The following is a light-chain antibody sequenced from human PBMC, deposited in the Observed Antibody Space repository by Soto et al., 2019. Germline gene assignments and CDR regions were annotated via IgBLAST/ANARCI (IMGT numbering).Light chain of an antibody. CDR3: QQYGSSPQT. CDR2: DAS. CDR1: QSVSSSY. J-gene: IGKJ1*01. V-gene: IGKV3-20*01. Sequence: EIVLTQSPGTLSLSPGERATLSCRASQSVSSSYLAWYQQKPGQAPRLLIYDASRRATGIPARFSGSGSGPDFTLTISRLEPEDFAAYYCQQYGSSPQTFGQGTKVEIK.